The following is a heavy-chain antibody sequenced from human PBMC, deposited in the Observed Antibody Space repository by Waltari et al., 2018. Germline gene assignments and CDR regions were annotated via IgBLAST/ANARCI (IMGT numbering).Heavy chain of an antibody. Sequence: QVQLQESGPGLVKPSQTLSLTCTVSGGSISSGSYYWSWIRQPAGKGLEWIGRIYTSGSTNYNPSLKSRVTISVDTSKNQFSLKLSSVTAADTAVYYCARDGFGWLVLGYWGQGTLVTVSS. CDR1: GGSISSGSYY. CDR3: ARDGFGWLVLGY. CDR2: IYTSGST. J-gene: IGHJ4*02. D-gene: IGHD6-19*01. V-gene: IGHV4-61*02.